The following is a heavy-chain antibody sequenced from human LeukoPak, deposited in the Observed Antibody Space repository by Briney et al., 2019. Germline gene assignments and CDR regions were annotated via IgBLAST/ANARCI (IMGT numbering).Heavy chain of an antibody. CDR3: AYGYSGYDYCFDY. D-gene: IGHD5-12*01. CDR2: IRYDGSNK. CDR1: GFTFSSYG. J-gene: IGHJ4*02. V-gene: IGHV3-30*02. Sequence: PGGSLRLSCAASGFTFSSYGMHWVRQAPGKGLEWVAFIRYDGSNKYYADSVKGRFTISRDNSKNTLYLQMNSLRAEDTAVYYCAYGYSGYDYCFDYWGQGTLVTVSP.